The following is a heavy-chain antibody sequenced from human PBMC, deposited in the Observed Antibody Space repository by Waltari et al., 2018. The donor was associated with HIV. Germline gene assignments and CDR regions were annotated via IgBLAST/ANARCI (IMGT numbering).Heavy chain of an antibody. D-gene: IGHD3-3*01. V-gene: IGHV3-53*01. CDR3: ARDLRFLDRSNYGMDV. Sequence: EVQLVESGGGLIQTGGSLRLSCAASGFPISRNYMRRVRQAAGKGLEWVSIIYGGGSTYYADSVKGRFTISRDNSKNTLYLQMNSLRAEDTAVYYCARDLRFLDRSNYGMDVWGQGTTVTVSS. CDR1: GFPISRNY. CDR2: IYGGGST. J-gene: IGHJ6*02.